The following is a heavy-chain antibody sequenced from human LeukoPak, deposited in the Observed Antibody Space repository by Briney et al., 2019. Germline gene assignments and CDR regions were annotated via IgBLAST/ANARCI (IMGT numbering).Heavy chain of an antibody. CDR3: AKESPLYYYGSGSYSNY. Sequence: GGSLRLSCAASGFTFNNFALNWVRQSPGKGLEWVSGISGSGGSTYYADSVKGRFTISRDNSKDTLYLQMNSLRAEDTAVYYCAKESPLYYYGSGSYSNYWGQGTLVTVSS. D-gene: IGHD3-10*01. CDR2: ISGSGGST. V-gene: IGHV3-23*01. J-gene: IGHJ4*02. CDR1: GFTFNNFA.